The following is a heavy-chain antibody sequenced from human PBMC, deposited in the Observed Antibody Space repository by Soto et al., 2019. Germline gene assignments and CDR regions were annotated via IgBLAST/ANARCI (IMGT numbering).Heavy chain of an antibody. CDR3: ATEGIFGGDPEPH. CDR1: GFTFGDSY. Sequence: GGSLRLSCAGSGFTFGDSYMSWIRQAPGKGLEWLSYMSPGSRYPAYADSVKGRFTVSRDESRNTLYLQMNSLRVGDTAVYYCATEGIFGGDPEPHWGQGTLVTVSS. CDR2: MSPGSRYP. D-gene: IGHD3-3*01. J-gene: IGHJ4*02. V-gene: IGHV3-11*05.